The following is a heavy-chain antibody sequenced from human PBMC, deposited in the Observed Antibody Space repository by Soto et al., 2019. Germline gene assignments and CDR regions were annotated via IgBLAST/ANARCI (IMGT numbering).Heavy chain of an antibody. CDR1: GFTFNDYQ. CDR3: ARIVGLRLNDD. D-gene: IGHD1-26*01. J-gene: IGHJ4*02. Sequence: QVQLVESGGGLVKPGGSLRLSCAVSGFTFNDYQMTWFRQAPGKGLEWVSRISSTGSYADYADSVKGRFTVSRDNANNTVYLQMDSLRDEDTAVYFCARIVGLRLNDDWGQGTLVIVSS. CDR2: ISSTGSYA. V-gene: IGHV3-11*05.